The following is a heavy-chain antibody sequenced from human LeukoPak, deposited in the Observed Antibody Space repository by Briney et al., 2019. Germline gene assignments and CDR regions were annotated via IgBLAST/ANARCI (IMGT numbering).Heavy chain of an antibody. CDR2: MNPNSGNT. D-gene: IGHD3-10*01. CDR3: ARAIVTMVRGGGNVFGY. J-gene: IGHJ4*02. Sequence: GASVKVSCKASGYTFTSYDINWVRQATGQGLEWMGWMNPNSGNTGYAQKFQGRVTMTRNTSISTAYMELSGLRSDDTAVYYCARAIVTMVRGGGNVFGYWGQGTLVTVSS. V-gene: IGHV1-8*01. CDR1: GYTFTSYD.